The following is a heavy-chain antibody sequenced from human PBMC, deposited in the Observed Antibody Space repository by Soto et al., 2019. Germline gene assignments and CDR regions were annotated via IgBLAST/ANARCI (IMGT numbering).Heavy chain of an antibody. CDR1: GYTFTSYY. D-gene: IGHD3-3*01. CDR3: ATKVLRFLEWSMDV. J-gene: IGHJ6*02. Sequence: ASVKVSCKASGYTFTSYYMHWVRQAPGQGLEWMGIINPSGGSTSYAQKFQGRVAMTRDTSTSTVYMELSSLRSEDTAVYYCATKVLRFLEWSMDVWGQGTTVTV. V-gene: IGHV1-46*01. CDR2: INPSGGST.